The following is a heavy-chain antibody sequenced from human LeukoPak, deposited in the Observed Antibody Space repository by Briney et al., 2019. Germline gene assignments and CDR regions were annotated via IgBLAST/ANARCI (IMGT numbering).Heavy chain of an antibody. J-gene: IGHJ4*02. D-gene: IGHD6-19*01. V-gene: IGHV3-30-3*01. Sequence: GGSLRLSCAASRFTFSTYAMHWVRQAPGKGLEWVAVISWDGSNKYYADSVKGRFTISRDNSKNTLDLRMNSLRAEDTAMYYCARGGTSGWYDYFDYWGQGTLVTVSS. CDR3: ARGGTSGWYDYFDY. CDR2: ISWDGSNK. CDR1: RFTFSTYA.